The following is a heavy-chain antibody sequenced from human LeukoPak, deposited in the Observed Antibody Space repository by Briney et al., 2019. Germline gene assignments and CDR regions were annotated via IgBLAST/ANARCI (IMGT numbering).Heavy chain of an antibody. D-gene: IGHD4-11*01. Sequence: SETLSLTCTVSGGSISSHYWSWIRQPPGKGLEWIGYIYYSGSTNYIPSLKSRVTISVDTSKNQFSLKLSSVTAADTAVYYCARGAIDYSSPDYYYYMDVWGKGTTVTVSS. V-gene: IGHV4-59*11. CDR2: IYYSGST. J-gene: IGHJ6*03. CDR3: ARGAIDYSSPDYYYYMDV. CDR1: GGSISSHY.